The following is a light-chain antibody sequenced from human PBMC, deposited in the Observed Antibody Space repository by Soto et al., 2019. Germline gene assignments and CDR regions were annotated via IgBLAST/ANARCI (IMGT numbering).Light chain of an antibody. V-gene: IGKV1-39*01. J-gene: IGKJ5*01. CDR3: QQSYLTPST. CDR2: SAS. CDR1: QSIVTY. Sequence: EIQMTQSPSSLSASIGDRITITCRSNQSIVTYVNLYQQKPGKAPKLLISSASRLHSVVPSTFSGSGSGTDFTLTISSLRREDLATYFCQQSYLTPSTFGQGTRLEIK.